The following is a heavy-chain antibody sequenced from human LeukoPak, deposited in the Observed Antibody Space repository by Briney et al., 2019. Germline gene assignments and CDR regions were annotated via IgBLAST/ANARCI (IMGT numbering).Heavy chain of an antibody. CDR2: ISYDGSNK. D-gene: IGHD3-3*01. CDR1: GCTFSSYA. CDR3: AQPGCYDFWSGYLGCYYYGMDV. Sequence: GGSLRLSCAASGCTFSSYAMHWVRQAPGKGLEWVAVISYDGSNKYYADSVKGRFTISRDNSKNTLYLQMNSLRAEDTAVYYCAQPGCYDFWSGYLGCYYYGMDVWGQGTPVTVSS. J-gene: IGHJ6*02. V-gene: IGHV3-30-3*01.